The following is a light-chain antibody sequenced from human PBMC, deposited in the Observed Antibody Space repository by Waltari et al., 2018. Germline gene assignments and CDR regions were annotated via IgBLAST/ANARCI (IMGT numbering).Light chain of an antibody. CDR3: SLVYGGAWV. CDR1: YGAVTSGHY. Sequence: QAVVTQEPSLTVSPGGTVTLTCGSNYGAVTSGHYPYWFQQKPGQAPKTLIYDTTYKHSLIPARFSGALLGDKAALTLSGAQPEDEAEYYCSLVYGGAWVFGGGTKVTVL. V-gene: IGLV7-46*01. CDR2: DTT. J-gene: IGLJ3*02.